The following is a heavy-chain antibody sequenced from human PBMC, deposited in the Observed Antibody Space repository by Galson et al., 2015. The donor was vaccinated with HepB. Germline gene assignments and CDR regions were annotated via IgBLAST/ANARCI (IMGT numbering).Heavy chain of an antibody. CDR3: ARESSSVWGYSYGSFDY. V-gene: IGHV3-66*01. CDR1: GFTVSSNY. CDR2: LYGGGST. J-gene: IGHJ4*02. D-gene: IGHD5-18*01. Sequence: SLRLSCAASGFTVSSNYMSWVRQAPGKGLEWVSVLYGGGSTYYTDSVKGRFTISRDNSKNTLYLQMNSLRAEDTAVYYCARESSSVWGYSYGSFDYWGQGTLVTVSS.